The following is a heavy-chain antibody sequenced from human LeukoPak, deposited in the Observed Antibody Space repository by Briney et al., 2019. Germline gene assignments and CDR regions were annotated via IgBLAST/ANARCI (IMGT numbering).Heavy chain of an antibody. D-gene: IGHD1-26*01. CDR3: AKAIGIVGAPNY. Sequence: GGSLRLSCAASEFTSSRYWMHWVRQAPGKGRVWVSNINNDGSITTYADSVKGRFTISRDNAKNSLYLQMNSLRAEDTALYYCAKAIGIVGAPNYWGQGTLVTVSS. V-gene: IGHV3-74*01. CDR2: INNDGSIT. CDR1: EFTSSRYW. J-gene: IGHJ4*02.